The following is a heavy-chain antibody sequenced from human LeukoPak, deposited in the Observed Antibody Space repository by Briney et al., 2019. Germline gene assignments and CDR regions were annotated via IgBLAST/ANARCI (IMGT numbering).Heavy chain of an antibody. J-gene: IGHJ4*02. Sequence: KPSETLSLTCAVYGGSFSGYFWNWIRQPPGKGLEWIGEINHSGSTNYNPSLKSRVTISVDTSKNQFSLKLSSVTAADTAVYYCARRGARITIFGVVTSKGFFDYWGQGTLVTVSS. CDR3: ARRGARITIFGVVTSKGFFDY. D-gene: IGHD3-3*01. CDR1: GGSFSGYF. CDR2: INHSGST. V-gene: IGHV4-34*01.